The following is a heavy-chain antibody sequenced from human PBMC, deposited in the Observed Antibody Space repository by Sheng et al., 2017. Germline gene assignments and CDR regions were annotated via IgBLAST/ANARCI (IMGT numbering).Heavy chain of an antibody. Sequence: QVQLVESGGGLVKPGGSLRLSCAASGFTFSDYYMSWIRQAPGKGLEWVSYISSSSSYTNYADSVKGRFTISRDNAKNSLYLQMNSLRAEDTAVYYCARLEMATLKSPFDYWGQGTLVTVSS. D-gene: IGHD5-12*01. V-gene: IGHV3-11*05. CDR2: ISSSSSYT. J-gene: IGHJ4*02. CDR1: GFTFSDYY. CDR3: ARLEMATLKSPFDY.